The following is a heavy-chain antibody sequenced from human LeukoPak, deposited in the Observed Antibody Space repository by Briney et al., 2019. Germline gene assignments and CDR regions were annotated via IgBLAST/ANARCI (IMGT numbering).Heavy chain of an antibody. Sequence: SETLSLTCAVYGGSFSGYYWSWIRQPPGKGLEWIGEINHSGSTNYNPSLKSRVTISVDTSKNQFSLKLSSVTAADTAVYYCARVVGLHYYGSGSYYPWGQGTLVTVSS. J-gene: IGHJ5*02. CDR1: GGSFSGYY. D-gene: IGHD3-10*01. CDR3: ARVVGLHYYGSGSYYP. CDR2: INHSGST. V-gene: IGHV4-34*01.